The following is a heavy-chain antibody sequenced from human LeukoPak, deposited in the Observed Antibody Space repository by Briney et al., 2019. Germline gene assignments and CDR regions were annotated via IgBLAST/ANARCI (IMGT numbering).Heavy chain of an antibody. CDR2: IYHSGST. V-gene: IGHV4-38-2*01. Sequence: SETLSLTCAVSGYSVSSGYYWGWIRQPPGKGLEWIGSIYHSGSTYYNPSLKSRVTISVDTSKNQFSLRLSSVTAADTALYYCARRACSTTSCKEAIDYWGQGTLVTVSS. CDR3: ARRACSTTSCKEAIDY. CDR1: GYSVSSGYY. D-gene: IGHD2-2*01. J-gene: IGHJ4*02.